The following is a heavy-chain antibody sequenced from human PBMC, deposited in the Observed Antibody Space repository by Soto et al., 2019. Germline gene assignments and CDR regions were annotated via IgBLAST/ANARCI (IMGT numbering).Heavy chain of an antibody. CDR3: ARGRPFFYYGSGSYYYFDY. CDR2: IYYSGST. Sequence: SETLSLTCTVSGDSISSYYWSWIRQPPGKGLEWIGYIYYSGSTNYNPSLKSRVTISVDTSKNQFSLKLSSVTAADTAVYYCARGRPFFYYGSGSYYYFDYWGQGTLVTVSS. J-gene: IGHJ4*02. CDR1: GDSISSYY. V-gene: IGHV4-59*01. D-gene: IGHD3-10*01.